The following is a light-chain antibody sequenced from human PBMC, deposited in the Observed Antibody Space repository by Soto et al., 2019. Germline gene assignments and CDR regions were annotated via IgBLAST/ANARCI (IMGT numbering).Light chain of an antibody. V-gene: IGKV1-8*01. CDR1: QGISSY. J-gene: IGKJ4*01. CDR2: AAS. CDR3: QQYYSYPLT. Sequence: AIRMTQSPSSLSASTGDRVTITCRASQGISSYLAWYQQKPGKAPKLLIYAASTLQGGVPSRFSGSGSGTDFTLTFSCLQSEDFATYYCQQYYSYPLTFGGGTKVEIK.